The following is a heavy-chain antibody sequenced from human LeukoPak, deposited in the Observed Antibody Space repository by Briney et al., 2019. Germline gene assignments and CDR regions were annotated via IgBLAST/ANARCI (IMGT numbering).Heavy chain of an antibody. CDR3: ARSNHADDF. CDR1: GFTFSDYW. J-gene: IGHJ4*02. D-gene: IGHD1-14*01. CDR2: INTSGSST. V-gene: IGHV3-74*03. Sequence: GGSLRLSCAASGFTFSDYWMYWVRQVPGKGLVWVSRINTSGSSTTYADSVKGRFTISRDNAKNTLYLQMDSLRAEDTGVYYCARSNHADDFWGQGTLVTVSS.